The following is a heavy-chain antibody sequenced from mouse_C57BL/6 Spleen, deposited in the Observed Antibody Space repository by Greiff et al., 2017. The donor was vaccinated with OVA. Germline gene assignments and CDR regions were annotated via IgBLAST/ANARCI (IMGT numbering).Heavy chain of an antibody. V-gene: IGHV1-82*01. CDR3: AREIRLDY. J-gene: IGHJ2*01. CDR1: GYAFSSSW. CDR2: IYPGDGDT. Sequence: QVQLQQSGPELVKPGASVKISCKASGYAFSSSWMNWVKQRPGKGLEWIGRIYPGDGDTNYNGKFKGKATLTADKSSSTAYMQLSSLTSEDSAVYFCAREIRLDYWGQGTTLTVSS.